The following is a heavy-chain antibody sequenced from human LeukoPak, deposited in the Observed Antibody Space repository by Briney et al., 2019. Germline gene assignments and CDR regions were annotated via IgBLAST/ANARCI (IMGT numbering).Heavy chain of an antibody. CDR1: GFTFTTYA. Sequence: GGSLRLSCAASGFTFTTYALTWVRQAPGKGLEWVSTVNAGGDRTFYADSVKGRFTISRDNSKNTLYLHMSVLGAGDTAVYCCAKDWSDETSCRGDCLAYWGQGTLVTVSS. CDR2: VNAGGDRT. V-gene: IGHV3-23*01. J-gene: IGHJ4*02. D-gene: IGHD2-21*02. CDR3: AKDWSDETSCRGDCLAY.